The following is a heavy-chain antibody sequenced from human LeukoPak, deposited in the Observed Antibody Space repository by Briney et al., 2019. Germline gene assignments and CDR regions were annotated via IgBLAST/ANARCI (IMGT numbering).Heavy chain of an antibody. CDR2: IYSGGST. J-gene: IGHJ6*02. Sequence: GGSLRLSCAAPRFTVSSNYMSWVRQAPGKGLEWVSVIYSGGSTYYADSVKGRFTISRDNSKNTLYLQMNSLRAEDTAVYYCARIGVYYDFWSGSLDYYYYGMDVWGQGTTVTVSS. CDR1: RFTVSSNY. D-gene: IGHD3-3*01. CDR3: ARIGVYYDFWSGSLDYYYYGMDV. V-gene: IGHV3-53*01.